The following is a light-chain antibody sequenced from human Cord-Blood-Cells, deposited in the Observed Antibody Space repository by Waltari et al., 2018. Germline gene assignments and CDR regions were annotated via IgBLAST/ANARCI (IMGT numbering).Light chain of an antibody. CDR3: QQSYSTPRT. J-gene: IGKJ1*01. Sequence: DHQMTQSPSSLSASVGDRATITCRASQSISSYLNWYQQKPGKAPKLLIYAASSLQSGVPSRFSGSGSGTDFTLTISSLQPEDFATYYCQQSYSTPRTFGQGTKVEIK. V-gene: IGKV1-39*01. CDR1: QSISSY. CDR2: AAS.